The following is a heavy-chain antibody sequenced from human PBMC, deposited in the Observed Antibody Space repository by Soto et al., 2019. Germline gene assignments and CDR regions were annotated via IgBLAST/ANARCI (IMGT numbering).Heavy chain of an antibody. D-gene: IGHD4-17*01. V-gene: IGHV3-15*07. J-gene: IGHJ4*02. CDR3: TTQISTVTYYFDY. CDR1: DFTFCNAW. Sequence: GGPRRLSCAASDFTFCNAWMNWVRQAPGKGLEWVGRIKSKTDGGTTDYVVPVKGRFTISRDDSKNTLYLQMDSLNTEDTAVYYCTTQISTVTYYFDYWGQGTLVTVS. CDR2: IKSKTDGGTT.